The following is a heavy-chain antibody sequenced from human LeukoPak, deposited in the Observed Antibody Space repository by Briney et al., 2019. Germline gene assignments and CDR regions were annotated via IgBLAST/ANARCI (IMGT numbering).Heavy chain of an antibody. CDR2: IWYDGGNT. CDR3: ARGQYSPDY. Sequence: GGSLRLSCAPFGSTLGTYGMHWVRQPPGKGLEWVAAIWYDGGNTYHSDSVKGRFPIPRDNSKNTVSLQMNSLRAEDTAVYYCARGQYSPDYWGQGTVVTVSS. D-gene: IGHD2-15*01. CDR1: GSTLGTYG. J-gene: IGHJ4*02. V-gene: IGHV3-33*01.